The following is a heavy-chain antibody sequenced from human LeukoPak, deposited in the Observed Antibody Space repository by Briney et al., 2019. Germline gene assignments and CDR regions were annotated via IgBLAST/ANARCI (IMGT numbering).Heavy chain of an antibody. CDR3: ARPRSPSSGWYGYYFDY. J-gene: IGHJ4*02. Sequence: ASVKLSCKASGYTFTSYGISWVRQAPGQGLEWMGWISAYNGNTNYAQKLQGRVTMTTDTSTSTAYMELRSLRSDDTAVYYCARPRSPSSGWYGYYFDYWGQGTLVTVSS. V-gene: IGHV1-18*01. D-gene: IGHD6-19*01. CDR1: GYTFTSYG. CDR2: ISAYNGNT.